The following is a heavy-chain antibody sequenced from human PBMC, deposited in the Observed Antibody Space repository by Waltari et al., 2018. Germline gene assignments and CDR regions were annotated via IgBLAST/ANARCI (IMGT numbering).Heavy chain of an antibody. Sequence: EVQLVESGGGLVPPGGSLRLSCAAVGLTFISSSLTWVRQAPGKGLEWVSYISSSSSTIYYADSVKGRCTISRDNSKNTFYLQMNSLRVDDTAVYYCAKDRDGSSLTLYYFDHWSQGALVTVSS. J-gene: IGHJ4*02. D-gene: IGHD1-26*01. CDR1: GLTFISSS. CDR3: AKDRDGSSLTLYYFDH. V-gene: IGHV3-48*01. CDR2: ISSSSSTI.